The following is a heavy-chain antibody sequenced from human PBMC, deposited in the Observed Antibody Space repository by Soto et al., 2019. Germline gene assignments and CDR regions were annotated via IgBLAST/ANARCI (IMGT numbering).Heavy chain of an antibody. CDR1: GDFLSSYY. V-gene: IGHV4-4*07. D-gene: IGHD2-21*02. J-gene: IGHJ4*02. CDR2: IHTGGSA. Sequence: SETLSLTWLVSGDFLSSYYWSWVRQPAGKGLEWIGRIHTGGSANYNPSLKSGVTMSVDTSKNQFSLKMSSVTAADTSVYFCARVPYCGGDCYHLFDHWGQGTLVTVSS. CDR3: ARVPYCGGDCYHLFDH.